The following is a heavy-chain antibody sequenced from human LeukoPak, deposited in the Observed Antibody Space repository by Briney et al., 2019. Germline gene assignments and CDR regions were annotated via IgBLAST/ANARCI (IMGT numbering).Heavy chain of an antibody. CDR3: ASPEVQYCSSTSCYYFDY. J-gene: IGHJ4*02. D-gene: IGHD2-2*01. CDR2: IYYSGTT. CDR1: GGSITSSSYY. V-gene: IGHV4-39*01. Sequence: SATLSLTCTVSGGSITSSSYYWGWIRRPPGKGLEWIGSIYYSGTTYYNPSLKSPVTISIDTSKNQFSLKLSSVTAADTTVYYCASPEVQYCSSTSCYYFDYWGQGTLVTVSS.